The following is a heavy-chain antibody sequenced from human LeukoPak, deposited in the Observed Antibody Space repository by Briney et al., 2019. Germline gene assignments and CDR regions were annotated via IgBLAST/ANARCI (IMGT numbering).Heavy chain of an antibody. V-gene: IGHV3-30*04. J-gene: IGHJ4*02. Sequence: GGSLRLSCAASGFTFSSYAMHWVRQAPGKGLEWVAVISYDGSNKYNADSVKGRFTISRDDSKNTLYLQMNSLRAEDTAVYYCARAGYCGSTSCYSYYFDYWGQGTLVTVSS. CDR3: ARAGYCGSTSCYSYYFDY. CDR1: GFTFSSYA. D-gene: IGHD2-2*01. CDR2: ISYDGSNK.